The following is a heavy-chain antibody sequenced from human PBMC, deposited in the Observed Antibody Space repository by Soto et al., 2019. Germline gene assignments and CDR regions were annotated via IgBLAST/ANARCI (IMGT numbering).Heavy chain of an antibody. Sequence: GGSLRLSCAASLFTFGDYAMSWVRQAPGKGLEWVGFIRSKAYGETTEYAASVRGRFTISRDDSKSIAYLQMNSLKTEDTAVYYCTRDQPTRNYYDSSGYLLPDAFDIWGQGTMVTGSS. CDR3: TRDQPTRNYYDSSGYLLPDAFDI. CDR2: IRSKAYGETT. J-gene: IGHJ3*02. D-gene: IGHD3-22*01. V-gene: IGHV3-49*04. CDR1: LFTFGDYA.